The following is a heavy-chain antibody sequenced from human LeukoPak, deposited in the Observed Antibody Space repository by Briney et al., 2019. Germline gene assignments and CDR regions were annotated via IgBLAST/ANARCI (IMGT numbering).Heavy chain of an antibody. J-gene: IGHJ6*02. CDR1: GGSISSYY. D-gene: IGHD5-12*01. CDR2: IYYSGST. Sequence: PSETLSLTCTVSGGSISSYYWSWIRQPPGKGLEWIGYIYYSGSTNYNPSLKSRVTISVDKSNNHFSLKMNSVTAADTAVYYCARDSATTLGSYYYGLDVWGQGTTVTVSS. CDR3: ARDSATTLGSYYYGLDV. V-gene: IGHV4-59*12.